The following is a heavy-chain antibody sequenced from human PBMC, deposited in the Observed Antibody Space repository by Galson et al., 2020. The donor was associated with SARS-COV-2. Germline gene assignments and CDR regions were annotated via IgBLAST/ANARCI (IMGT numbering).Heavy chain of an antibody. D-gene: IGHD4-4*01. V-gene: IGHV3-23*01. CDR1: GFTFSSYA. CDR2: ISGSGGST. CDR3: AKDRRGNSPYYFDY. Sequence: GESLKISCAASGFTFSSYAMSWVRQAPGKGLEWVSAISGSGGSTYYADSVKGRFTISRDNSKNTLYLQMNSLRAEDTAVYYCAKDRRGNSPYYFDYWGQGTLVTVSS. J-gene: IGHJ4*02.